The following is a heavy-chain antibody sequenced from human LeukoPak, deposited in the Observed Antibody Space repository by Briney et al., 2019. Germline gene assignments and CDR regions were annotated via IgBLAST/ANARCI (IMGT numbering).Heavy chain of an antibody. CDR3: ARGQAVRGPPAAFDI. CDR1: GYTFTGYY. D-gene: IGHD3-10*01. J-gene: IGHJ3*02. V-gene: IGHV1-2*02. CDR2: INPNSGGT. Sequence: GASVKVPCKASGYTFTGYYMHWVRQAPGQGLEWMGWINPNSGGTNYAQKFQGRVTMTRDTSISTAYMELSRLRSDDTAVYYCARGQAVRGPPAAFDIWGQGTMVTVSS.